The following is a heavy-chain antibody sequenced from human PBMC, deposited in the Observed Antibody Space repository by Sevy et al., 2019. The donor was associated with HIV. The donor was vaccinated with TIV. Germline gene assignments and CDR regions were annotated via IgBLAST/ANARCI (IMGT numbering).Heavy chain of an antibody. Sequence: ASVKVSCKASGGTFSSYAISWVRQAPGQGLEWMGGIIPIFGTANYAQKFQGRVTITADESTSTAYMELSSLRSEDTAVYYCASQPWIHNNYYYYYMDVWGKGTTVTVSS. CDR1: GGTFSSYA. J-gene: IGHJ6*03. CDR3: ASQPWIHNNYYYYYMDV. V-gene: IGHV1-69*13. CDR2: IIPIFGTA. D-gene: IGHD5-18*01.